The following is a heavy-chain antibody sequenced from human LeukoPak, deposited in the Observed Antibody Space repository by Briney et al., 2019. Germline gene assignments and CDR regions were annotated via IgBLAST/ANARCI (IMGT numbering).Heavy chain of an antibody. V-gene: IGHV1-2*02. CDR3: ARNYGHNSKYFDF. CDR2: IRPNSGDT. Sequence: GASVKVSCKASGYTFTDYFIHWVRQAPGQGLEWMGWIRPNSGDTHYAQRFQGRVTMTRDTSVSTAHMELSRLRSDDTAIYYCARNYGHNSKYFDFWGQGTLVTVSS. CDR1: GYTFTDYF. D-gene: IGHD4-17*01. J-gene: IGHJ4*02.